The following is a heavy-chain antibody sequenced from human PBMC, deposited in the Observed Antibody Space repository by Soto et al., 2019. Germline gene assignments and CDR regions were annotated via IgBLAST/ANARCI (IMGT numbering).Heavy chain of an antibody. CDR1: GASISSGDDD. J-gene: IGHJ5*02. Sequence: SETLSLTCTVSGASISSGDDDWSWIRQPPGKGLEWSGYTHYSGSVNYNPSLKSRVTISADASRSHVALILKSVTAADTAVYYCGRHGNYDIGWLDTWGQVLLVT. CDR3: GRHGNYDIGWLDT. D-gene: IGHD3-9*01. V-gene: IGHV4-30-4*01. CDR2: THYSGSV.